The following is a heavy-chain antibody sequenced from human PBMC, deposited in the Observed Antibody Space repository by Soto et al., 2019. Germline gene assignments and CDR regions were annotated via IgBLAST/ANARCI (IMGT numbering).Heavy chain of an antibody. V-gene: IGHV3-48*01. J-gene: IGHJ4*02. CDR3: ARGANWNGGNSDY. CDR1: GFTFSSYS. Sequence: EVQLVESGGGLVQPGGSLRLSCAASGFTFSSYSMNWVRQAPGKGLEWVSYISSSSTTIYHADSVKGRFTISRDNAKNSLYLQINSLRAEDTAVYYCARGANWNGGNSDYWGQGTLVTVSS. CDR2: ISSSSTTI. D-gene: IGHD1-20*01.